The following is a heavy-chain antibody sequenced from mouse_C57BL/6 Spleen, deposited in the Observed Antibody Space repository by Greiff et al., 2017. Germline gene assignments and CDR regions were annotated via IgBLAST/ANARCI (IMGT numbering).Heavy chain of an antibody. J-gene: IGHJ4*01. V-gene: IGHV5-17*01. CDR1: GFTFSDYG. Sequence: DVHLVESGGGLVKPGGSLKLSCAASGFTFSDYGMHWVRQAPEKGLEWVAYISSGSSTIYYADTVKGRFTISRDNAKNTLFLQRTSLRSEDTAMYYCARLDYGAMDYWGQGTSVTVSS. CDR3: ARLDYGAMDY. CDR2: ISSGSSTI.